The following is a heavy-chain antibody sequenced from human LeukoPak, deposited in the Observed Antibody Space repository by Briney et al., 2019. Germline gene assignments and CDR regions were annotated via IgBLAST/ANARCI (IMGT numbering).Heavy chain of an antibody. D-gene: IGHD5-12*01. CDR3: ARVSEGIVATMVYYYYYYGMDV. Sequence: SGGSLRLSCAASGFTFSSYWMTWVRQAPGKGLEWVANIKRDGSEKYYVDSVKGRFTISRDNAKNSLYLQMNSLRAEDTAVYYCARVSEGIVATMVYYYYYYGMDVWGKGTTVTVSS. J-gene: IGHJ6*04. CDR2: IKRDGSEK. CDR1: GFTFSSYW. V-gene: IGHV3-7*03.